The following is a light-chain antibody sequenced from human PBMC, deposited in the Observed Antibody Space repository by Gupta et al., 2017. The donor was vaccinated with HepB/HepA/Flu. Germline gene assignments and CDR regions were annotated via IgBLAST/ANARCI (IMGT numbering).Light chain of an antibody. CDR1: SSDVGSYNL. J-gene: IGLJ2*01. V-gene: IGLV2-23*02. CDR3: CSYAGSSTYGV. CDR2: EVS. Sequence: QSALTQPASVSGSPGPSITISCTGTSSDVGSYNLVSWYQQHPGKAPKLMIYEVSKRPSGVSNRFSGSKSGNTASLTISGLQAEDEADYYCCSYAGSSTYGVFGGGTKLTVL.